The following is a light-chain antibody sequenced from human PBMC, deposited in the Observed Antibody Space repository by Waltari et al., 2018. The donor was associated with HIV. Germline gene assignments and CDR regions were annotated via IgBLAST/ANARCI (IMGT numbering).Light chain of an antibody. J-gene: IGLJ2*01. CDR1: DSNVGKNF. CDR2: DNN. V-gene: IGLV1-51*01. CDR3: ETWDSGLNVGV. Sequence: HSLLTQPPSVSAAPGQQVTISCSGSDSNVGKNFVSWYHHVPGKSPKLLVYDNNRLQTGISERFSGSKTGTSASLGITGLQTADEGDYYCETWDSGLNVGVFGGGTRVTVL.